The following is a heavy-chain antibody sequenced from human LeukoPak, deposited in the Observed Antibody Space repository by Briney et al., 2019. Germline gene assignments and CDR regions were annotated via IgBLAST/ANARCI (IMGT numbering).Heavy chain of an antibody. J-gene: IGHJ4*02. D-gene: IGHD3-22*01. CDR1: GGSISSYY. V-gene: IGHV4-4*07. CDR3: ARVDSSGYYIDY. Sequence: KPSETLSLTXTVSGGSISSYYWTWIRQPAGKGLEWIGRIFSSGSTNYNPSLKSRVTMSVDTSKNQFSLKLSSVTAADTAVYYCARVDSSGYYIDYWGQGTLVTVSS. CDR2: IFSSGST.